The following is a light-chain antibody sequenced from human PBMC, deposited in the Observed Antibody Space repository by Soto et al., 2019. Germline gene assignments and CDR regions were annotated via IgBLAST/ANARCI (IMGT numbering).Light chain of an antibody. CDR1: RSDVGDYNY. Sequence: QSALTQPRSVSGSPGQSVTISCTGTRSDVGDYNYVSWYQQYPGKAPKLMIYDVNKRPSGVPDRFSGSKYGDTASLTISGLQAQDEADYYCCSSAGSYTYVFGTGTKLTVL. V-gene: IGLV2-11*01. J-gene: IGLJ1*01. CDR3: CSSAGSYTYV. CDR2: DVN.